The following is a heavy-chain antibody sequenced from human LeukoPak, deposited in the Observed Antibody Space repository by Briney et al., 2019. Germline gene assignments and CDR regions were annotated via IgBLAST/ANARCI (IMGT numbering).Heavy chain of an antibody. Sequence: PGRSLRLSCAASGFTFSSYSMNWVRQAPGKGLEWVSSISSSSSYIYYADSVKGRFTISRDNAKNSLYLQMNSLRAEDTAVYYCARVEREAAAVYYFDYWGQGTLVTVSS. J-gene: IGHJ4*02. CDR3: ARVEREAAAVYYFDY. D-gene: IGHD6-13*01. CDR2: ISSSSSYI. CDR1: GFTFSSYS. V-gene: IGHV3-21*01.